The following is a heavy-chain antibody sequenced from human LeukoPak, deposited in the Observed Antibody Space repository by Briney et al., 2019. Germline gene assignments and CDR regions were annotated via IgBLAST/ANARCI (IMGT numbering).Heavy chain of an antibody. CDR3: ARDYDSIHAFDI. V-gene: IGHV3-7*01. J-gene: IGHJ3*02. Sequence: DSVKGRFTISRDSAENLLYLQMNSLRAEDTAVYYCARDYDSIHAFDIWGQGTMVTVSS. D-gene: IGHD5-12*01.